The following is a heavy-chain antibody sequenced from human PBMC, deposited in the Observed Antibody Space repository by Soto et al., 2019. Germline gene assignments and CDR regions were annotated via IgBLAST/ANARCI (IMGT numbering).Heavy chain of an antibody. CDR3: ATSIAARPVDWFDP. CDR1: GGTFSSYA. V-gene: IGHV1-69*13. CDR2: IIPIFGTA. Sequence: SVTVSCKASGGTFSSYAISWVRQAPGQGLEWMGGIIPIFGTANYAQKFQGRVTITADESTSTAYMELSSLRSEDTAVYYCATSIAARPVDWFDPWGQGTLVTVS. J-gene: IGHJ5*02. D-gene: IGHD6-6*01.